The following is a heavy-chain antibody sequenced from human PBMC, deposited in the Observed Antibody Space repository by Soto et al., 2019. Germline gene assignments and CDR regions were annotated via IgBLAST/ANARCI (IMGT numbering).Heavy chain of an antibody. D-gene: IGHD4-17*01. Sequence: PSETLSLTCAVYGGSFSGYYWSWIRQPPGKGLEWIGEINHSGSTNYNPSLKSRVTISVDTSKNQFSLKLSSVTAADTAVYYCARGRFDYGAFDYWGQGTLVTVSS. V-gene: IGHV4-34*01. CDR3: ARGRFDYGAFDY. CDR1: GGSFSGYY. J-gene: IGHJ4*02. CDR2: INHSGST.